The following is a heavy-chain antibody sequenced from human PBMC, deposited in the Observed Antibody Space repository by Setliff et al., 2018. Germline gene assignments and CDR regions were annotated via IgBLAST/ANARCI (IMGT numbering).Heavy chain of an antibody. CDR3: AREKVVVVSATSYHYYMDV. CDR1: GGTFSNIG. CDR2: IIPLFGTT. Sequence: SVKVSCKASGGTFSNIGISWVRQAPGQGLEWMGGIIPLFGTTNYAQGFQGRVTITTDESTNTAYMELSSLRSEDTAMYYCAREKVVVVSATSYHYYMDVWGKGTTVTVSS. J-gene: IGHJ6*03. D-gene: IGHD2-15*01. V-gene: IGHV1-69*05.